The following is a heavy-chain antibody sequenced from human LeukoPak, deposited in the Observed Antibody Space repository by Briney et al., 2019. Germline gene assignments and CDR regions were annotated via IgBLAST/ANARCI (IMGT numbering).Heavy chain of an antibody. V-gene: IGHV3-66*02. CDR1: GFTFSDYY. J-gene: IGHJ3*02. D-gene: IGHD3-22*01. Sequence: GGSLRLSCAASGFTFSDYYMSWVRQAPGKGLEWVLVIYSGGSTYYADSVKGRFTISRDNSKNTLYLQMNSLRAEDTAVYYCAREGTPYYDSSGYYPGAFDIWGQGTMVTVSS. CDR2: IYSGGST. CDR3: AREGTPYYDSSGYYPGAFDI.